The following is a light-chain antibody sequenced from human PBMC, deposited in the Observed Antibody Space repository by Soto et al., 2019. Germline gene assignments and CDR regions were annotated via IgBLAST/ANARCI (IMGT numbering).Light chain of an antibody. CDR1: QSVTND. Sequence: EIVMTQSPATLSVSPGERATLSCRASQSVTNDLAWYQQKPGQAPRLLIYGASSRATGIPARFSGSGSGTEFTLTISSLQSEDFAVYYCQQYYNWPPLTFGGGTKAEIK. J-gene: IGKJ4*01. V-gene: IGKV3D-15*01. CDR3: QQYYNWPPLT. CDR2: GAS.